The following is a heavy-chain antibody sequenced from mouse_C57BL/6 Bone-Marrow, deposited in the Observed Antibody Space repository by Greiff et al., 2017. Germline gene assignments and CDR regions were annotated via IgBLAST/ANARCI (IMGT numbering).Heavy chain of an antibody. CDR3: ARLSPVYYYGSSYDGFAY. Sequence: VNVVESGAELMKPGASVKLSCKATGYTFTGYWIEWVKQRPGHGLEWIGEILPGSGSTNYNEKFKGKATFTADTSSHTAYMQLSSLTTEDSAIYYCARLSPVYYYGSSYDGFAYWGQGTLVTVSA. CDR2: ILPGSGST. CDR1: GYTFTGYW. J-gene: IGHJ3*01. V-gene: IGHV1-9*01. D-gene: IGHD1-1*01.